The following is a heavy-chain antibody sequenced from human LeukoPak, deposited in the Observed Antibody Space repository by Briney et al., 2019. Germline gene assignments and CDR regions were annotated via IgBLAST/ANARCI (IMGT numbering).Heavy chain of an antibody. CDR3: AREYFDWLQRGDGMDV. J-gene: IGHJ6*02. CDR1: GFTFSSYG. V-gene: IGHV3-33*08. D-gene: IGHD3-9*01. Sequence: GGSLRLSCAASGFTFSSYGMHWVHQAPGKGLEWAAVIWYDGSNKYYADSVKDRFTISRDNSKNTLYLQMNSLRAEDTAVYYCAREYFDWLQRGDGMDVWGQGTTVTVSS. CDR2: IWYDGSNK.